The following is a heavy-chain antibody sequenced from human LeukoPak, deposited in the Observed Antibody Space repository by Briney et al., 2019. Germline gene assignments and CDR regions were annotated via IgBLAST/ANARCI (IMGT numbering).Heavy chain of an antibody. CDR3: ATLYYYDSSGWRFSFDYFDY. D-gene: IGHD3-22*01. J-gene: IGHJ4*02. CDR2: FDPEDGET. CDR1: GYTLTELS. Sequence: ASVKVSCKVSGYTLTELSMHWVRQAPGKGLEWMGGFDPEDGETIYAQKFQGRVTMTEDTSTDTAYMELSSLRSEDTAVYYCATLYYYDSSGWRFSFDYFDYWGQGTLVTVSS. V-gene: IGHV1-24*01.